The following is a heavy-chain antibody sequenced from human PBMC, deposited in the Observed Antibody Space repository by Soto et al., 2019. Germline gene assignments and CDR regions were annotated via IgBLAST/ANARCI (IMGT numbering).Heavy chain of an antibody. CDR2: ISGSGGST. D-gene: IGHD4-17*01. CDR3: ATLTTGYFDY. Sequence: GGSPRLSCAASGFPFSSYAMSWVRQAPGKGLEWVSAISGSGGSTYYADSVKGRFTISRDNSKNTLYLQMNSLRAEDTAVYYSATLTTGYFDYGGQGTLVTVSS. V-gene: IGHV3-23*01. J-gene: IGHJ4*02. CDR1: GFPFSSYA.